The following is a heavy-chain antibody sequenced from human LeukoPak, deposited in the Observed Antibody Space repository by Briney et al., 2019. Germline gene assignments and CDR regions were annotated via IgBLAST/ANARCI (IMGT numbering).Heavy chain of an antibody. CDR3: ARDAEVVVAASGPGYYFDY. V-gene: IGHV3-21*01. CDR2: ISSSSSYI. D-gene: IGHD2-15*01. CDR1: GFTFSGYN. Sequence: GGSLRLSCAASGFTFSGYNMNWVRQAPGKGLEWVSSISSSSSYIYYADSVKGRFTISRDNAKNSLYLQMNSLRAEDTAVYYCARDAEVVVAASGPGYYFDYWGQGTLVTVSS. J-gene: IGHJ4*02.